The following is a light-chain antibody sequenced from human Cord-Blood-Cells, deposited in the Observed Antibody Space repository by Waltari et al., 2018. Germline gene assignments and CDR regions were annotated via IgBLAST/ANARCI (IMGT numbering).Light chain of an antibody. CDR3: CSYAGSSTLV. CDR2: EGS. J-gene: IGLJ3*02. Sequence: QSALTQPASVSGSPGKSITISCTGTSSDVRSYNLVSWYQQRPGKAPKLMIYEGSKRPSGVSNRFSGSKSGNTASLTISGLQAEDEADYYCCSYAGSSTLVFGGGTKLTVL. CDR1: SSDVRSYNL. V-gene: IGLV2-23*01.